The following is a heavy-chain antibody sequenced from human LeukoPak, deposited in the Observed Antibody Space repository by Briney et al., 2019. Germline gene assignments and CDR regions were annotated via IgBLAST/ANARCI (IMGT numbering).Heavy chain of an antibody. V-gene: IGHV3-30*02. CDR1: GLRFSNYG. Sequence: PGGSLRLSCAASGLRFSNYGMHWVRQAPGKGLEWVAFIRFDGSSKYSADSVKGRFIISRDNFQNTLILQMNNLRVEDTAVYYCAKVRVDTAMVDAFDIWGQGTRVVVSS. CDR2: IRFDGSSK. CDR3: AKVRVDTAMVDAFDI. D-gene: IGHD5-18*01. J-gene: IGHJ3*02.